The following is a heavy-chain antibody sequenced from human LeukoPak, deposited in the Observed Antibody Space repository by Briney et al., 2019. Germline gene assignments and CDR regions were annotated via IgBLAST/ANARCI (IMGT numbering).Heavy chain of an antibody. V-gene: IGHV3-21*01. J-gene: IGHJ4*02. CDR3: ARGPSSGWGTFDY. CDR1: GFTFSSYS. Sequence: GGSLRLSCAASGFTFSSYSMNWVRQAPGRGLEWVSSISSSSNYIYYADSAKGRFTISRDSAENSLNLQMNSLRAEDTAFYYCARGPSSGWGTFDYWGQGALVTVSS. D-gene: IGHD6-19*01. CDR2: ISSSSNYI.